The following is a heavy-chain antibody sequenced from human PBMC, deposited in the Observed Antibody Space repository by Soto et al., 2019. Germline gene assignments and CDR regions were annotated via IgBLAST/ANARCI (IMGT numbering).Heavy chain of an antibody. V-gene: IGHV4-39*01. CDR1: GGSISSSSYY. CDR3: ASGAVIREFWSGYSLYYHGMDV. CDR2: IYYSGST. J-gene: IGHJ6*02. Sequence: SETLSLTCTVSGGSISSSSYYWGWIRQPPGKGLEWIGSIYYSGSTYYNPSLKSRVTISVDTSQNQFSLKLSSVTAADTAVYYCASGAVIREFWSGYSLYYHGMDVWGQGTTVTVSS. D-gene: IGHD3-3*01.